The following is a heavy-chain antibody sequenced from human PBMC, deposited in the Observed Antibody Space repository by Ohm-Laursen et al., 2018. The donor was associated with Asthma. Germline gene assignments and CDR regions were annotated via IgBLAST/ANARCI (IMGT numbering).Heavy chain of an antibody. Sequence: SLRLSCSASGFTFRSYAMHWVRQAPGKGLEWVAVGGSYYDGGLKYYADSVNGRFTVSRDDSKNTLYLQMNSLRAEDTAVYYCARVQVGQWLEYYYGMDVWGQGTTVTVSS. CDR1: GFTFRSYA. J-gene: IGHJ6*02. CDR2: GGSYYDGGLK. D-gene: IGHD6-19*01. CDR3: ARVQVGQWLEYYYGMDV. V-gene: IGHV3-30-3*01.